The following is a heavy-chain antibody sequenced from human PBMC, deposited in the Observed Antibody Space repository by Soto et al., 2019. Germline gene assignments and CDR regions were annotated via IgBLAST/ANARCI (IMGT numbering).Heavy chain of an antibody. J-gene: IGHJ4*02. V-gene: IGHV3-15*07. CDR1: GFTFRNAW. Sequence: GGALRLSCATSGFTFRNAWMNLVRQAPGKGLEWVGRIKSKTDGGTTDYAAPVKGRFTISRDDSKNTLYLQMNSLKTEDTAVYYCTAPGPYYDSSGYNYWGQGTLVTVSS. CDR2: IKSKTDGGTT. D-gene: IGHD3-22*01. CDR3: TAPGPYYDSSGYNY.